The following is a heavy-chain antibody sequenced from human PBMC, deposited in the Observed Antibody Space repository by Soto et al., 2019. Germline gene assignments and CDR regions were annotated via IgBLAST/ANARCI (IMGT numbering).Heavy chain of an antibody. V-gene: IGHV3-73*01. CDR3: TSIAADGHFDY. CDR1: GFTFSDSF. CDR2: IKSKANNYAT. D-gene: IGHD6-13*01. J-gene: IGHJ4*02. Sequence: GGSLRLSCAASGFTFSDSFVHWVRQPSGKGLEWVGRIKSKANNYATAYTASVEGRFTVSRDDSKNTAFLQMNSLKTDDTAVYYCTSIAADGHFDYWGQGTLVTVSS.